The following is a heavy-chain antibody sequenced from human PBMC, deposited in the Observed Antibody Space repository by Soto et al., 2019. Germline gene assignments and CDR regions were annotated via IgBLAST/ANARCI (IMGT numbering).Heavy chain of an antibody. V-gene: IGHV3-33*01. Sequence: PGGSLTLSCAASGSTFSSYDLHWVRQPPGKGLEWVAVIWYDGSTKYYADSVRRRFTISRTNTKNTLYLQMYSMGADDTAEYYCTRDRYSSRLPEYYYYSYGMDVWGQGTTVTVS. CDR2: IWYDGSTK. D-gene: IGHD6-19*01. J-gene: IGHJ6*02. CDR1: GSTFSSYD. CDR3: TRDRYSSRLPEYYYYSYGMDV.